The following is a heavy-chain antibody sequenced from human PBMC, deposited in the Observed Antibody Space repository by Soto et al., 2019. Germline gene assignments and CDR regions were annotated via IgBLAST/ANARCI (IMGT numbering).Heavy chain of an antibody. J-gene: IGHJ4*02. CDR2: SDRSGGVT. V-gene: IGHV1-46*01. Sequence: QVQLIQLGAEVKKPGASVKVSCRASGYTFTKFHIHWARQAPGQGLEWMGMSDRSGGVTRDARRCQGRLTVTSDTSTSSVYMELSGLTSEDTAVYYCARDVIGHDNYDTVRCSLAHWCPGSLVTVSS. CDR3: ARDVIGHDNYDTVRCSLAH. CDR1: GYTFTKFH. D-gene: IGHD3-16*01.